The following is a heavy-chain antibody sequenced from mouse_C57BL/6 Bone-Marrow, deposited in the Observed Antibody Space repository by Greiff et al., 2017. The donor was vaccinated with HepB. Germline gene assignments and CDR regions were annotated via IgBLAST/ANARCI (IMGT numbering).Heavy chain of an antibody. D-gene: IGHD1-1*01. J-gene: IGHJ2*01. CDR2: IYPRSGNT. CDR1: GYTFTSYG. V-gene: IGHV1-81*01. Sequence: QVQLQQSGAELARPGASVKLSCKASGYTFTSYGISWVKQRTGQGLEWIGEIYPRSGNTNYNEKFKGKATLTADKSSSTAYMELRSLTSEDSAVYFCARDYYGREGYFDYWGQGTTLTVSS. CDR3: ARDYYGREGYFDY.